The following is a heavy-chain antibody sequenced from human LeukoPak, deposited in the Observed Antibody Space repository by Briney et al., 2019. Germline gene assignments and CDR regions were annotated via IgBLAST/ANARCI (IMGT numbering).Heavy chain of an antibody. D-gene: IGHD3-22*01. J-gene: IGHJ4*02. CDR1: GFTFSSYG. V-gene: IGHV3-30*18. Sequence: PGRSLRLSCAASGFTFSSYGMHWVRQAPGKGLEWVAVISYDGSNKYYADSVKGRFTISRDNSKNTLYLQMNSLRAEDTAVYYCAKDFYYDSSGYPPDYWGQGTLVTVSS. CDR2: ISYDGSNK. CDR3: AKDFYYDSSGYPPDY.